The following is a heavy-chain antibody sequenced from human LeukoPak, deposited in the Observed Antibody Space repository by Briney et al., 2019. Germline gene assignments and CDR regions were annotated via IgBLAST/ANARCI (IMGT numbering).Heavy chain of an antibody. D-gene: IGHD2-8*01. J-gene: IGHJ5*02. V-gene: IGHV3-30*02. CDR2: IQYDGSYK. Sequence: GGSLRLSCAASGFSFNKYAMHWVRQAPGKGLEWVAFIQYDGSYKYYPDSVKGRFTISRDNDRNSLHLQMNSLRAEDTAVYYCARGLSNGDSRYNWFGPWGQGTLVTVSS. CDR1: GFSFNKYA. CDR3: ARGLSNGDSRYNWFGP.